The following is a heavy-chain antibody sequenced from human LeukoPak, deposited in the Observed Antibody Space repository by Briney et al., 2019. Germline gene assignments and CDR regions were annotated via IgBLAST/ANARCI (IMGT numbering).Heavy chain of an antibody. CDR2: INPNSGGT. CDR3: ASNTAAGPYYYYMDV. V-gene: IGHV1-2*02. J-gene: IGHJ6*03. Sequence: ASVKVSCKASGYTFTRYYMHWVRQAPGQGLEWMGWINPNSGGTNYAQKFQGRVTMTRDTSISTAYMELSRLRSDDTAVYYCASNTAAGPYYYYMDVWGKGTTVTVSS. CDR1: GYTFTRYY. D-gene: IGHD6-13*01.